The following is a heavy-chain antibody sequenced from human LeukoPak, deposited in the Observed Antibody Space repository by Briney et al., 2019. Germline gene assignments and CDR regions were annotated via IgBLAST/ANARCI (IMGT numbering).Heavy chain of an antibody. V-gene: IGHV3-23*01. CDR1: GFTFSSYA. J-gene: IGHJ4*02. CDR3: AKEYDYWSGYYFDY. CDR2: VSGSGGTT. Sequence: GGSLRLSCVASGFTFSSYAMSWVRQAPGKGLEWVSAVSGSGGTTYFAYCVKGRFTISRDNSKNTLYLQMNSLRAEDTAVYYCAKEYDYWSGYYFDYWGQGTLVTVSS. D-gene: IGHD3-3*01.